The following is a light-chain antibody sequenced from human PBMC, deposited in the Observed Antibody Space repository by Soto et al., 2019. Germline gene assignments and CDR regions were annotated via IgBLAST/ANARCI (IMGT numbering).Light chain of an antibody. CDR1: QSVSSSY. CDR3: QQYGSSPRYT. J-gene: IGKJ2*01. Sequence: EIVLTQSPGTLSLSPGERATLSCRASQSVSSSYLAWYQQKPGQAPRLLIYGASSGATRIPDRCSGSGSGTDFTLTISRLEAEDFPVYYCQQYGSSPRYTFGQGTMLEMK. CDR2: GAS. V-gene: IGKV3-20*01.